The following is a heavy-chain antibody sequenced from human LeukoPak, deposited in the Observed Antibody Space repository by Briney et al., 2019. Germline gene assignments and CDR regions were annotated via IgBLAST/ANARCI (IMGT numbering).Heavy chain of an antibody. D-gene: IGHD6-6*01. V-gene: IGHV3-48*03. CDR2: IGSSGSPI. CDR1: GFTFRNYD. CDR3: ARDLTMSARPAFDY. J-gene: IGHJ4*02. Sequence: GGSLRLSCAASGFTFRNYDMNWVRQAPGKGLEWVSFIGSSGSPIYYADSVKGRFTISRDNAKNSLYLQMSSLRVEDTAVYYCARDLTMSARPAFDYWGQGTLVTVSS.